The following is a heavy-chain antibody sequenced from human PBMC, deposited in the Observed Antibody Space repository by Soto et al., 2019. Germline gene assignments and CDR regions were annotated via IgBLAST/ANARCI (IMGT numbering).Heavy chain of an antibody. D-gene: IGHD6-6*01. J-gene: IGHJ6*02. CDR1: GVTFSRYG. V-gene: IGHV3-30*03. CDR3: ATRTWPDVLGLDV. Sequence: QVQLVESGGGVVQPGRSLRLSCAASGVTFSRYGMHWVRQGPGKGLEWVALISYDGSDKYYADSVKGRFTISRDNSKNTLYLQINSLRSEDTAVYYCATRTWPDVLGLDVWGQGTTVTVSS. CDR2: ISYDGSDK.